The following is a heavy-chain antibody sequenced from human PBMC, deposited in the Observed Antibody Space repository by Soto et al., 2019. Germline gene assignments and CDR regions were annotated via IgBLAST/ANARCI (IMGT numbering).Heavy chain of an antibody. CDR3: ARDSSGSIYYYYGMDV. V-gene: IGHV4-59*01. CDR2: IYYSGST. CDR1: GCSISSYY. Sequence: QVQLQESGPGLVKPSETLSLTCTVSGCSISSYYWSWIRQPPGKGLEWIGYIYYSGSTNYNPSLKSRVTISVDTSKNQFSLKLSSVTAADTAVYYCARDSSGSIYYYYGMDVWGQGTTVTVSS. J-gene: IGHJ6*02. D-gene: IGHD6-19*01.